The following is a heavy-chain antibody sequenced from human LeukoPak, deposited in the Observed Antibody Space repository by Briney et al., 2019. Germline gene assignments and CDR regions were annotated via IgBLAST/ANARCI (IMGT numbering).Heavy chain of an antibody. V-gene: IGHV4-4*07. CDR3: AIPYYDSSGYYYGDAFDI. J-gene: IGHJ3*02. Sequence: SETLSLTCTVSGGSISSYYWSWIRQPAGKGLEWTGRIYTSGSTNYNPSLKSRVTMSVDTSKNQSSLKLSSVTAADTAVYYCAIPYYDSSGYYYGDAFDIRGQGTMVTVSS. D-gene: IGHD3-22*01. CDR1: GGSISSYY. CDR2: IYTSGST.